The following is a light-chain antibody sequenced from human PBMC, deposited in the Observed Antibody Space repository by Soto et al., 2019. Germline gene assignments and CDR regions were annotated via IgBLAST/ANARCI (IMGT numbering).Light chain of an antibody. CDR3: CLYAGSSTHVV. J-gene: IGLJ2*01. V-gene: IGLV2-23*01. CDR1: SSDVGSYNL. Sequence: QSALTQPASVSGSRGQSITISCTGTSSDVGSYNLVSWYQQHPGKAPKLMIYEGSKRPSGVSNRFSGSKSGNTASLTISGLQAEDEADYYCCLYAGSSTHVVFGGGTKVTVL. CDR2: EGS.